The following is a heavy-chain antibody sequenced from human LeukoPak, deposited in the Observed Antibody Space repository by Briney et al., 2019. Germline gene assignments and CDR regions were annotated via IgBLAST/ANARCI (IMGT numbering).Heavy chain of an antibody. Sequence: GGSLRLSCAASGFTFTNYAMTWVRQAPGKGLXXXXXISEGVGNTYADSVKGRFTISRDHSKNTLYLQMNSLRAEDTALYYCAKREKGTTGRFFDYWGQGTLVTVSS. J-gene: IGHJ4*02. V-gene: IGHV3-23*01. D-gene: IGHD4-17*01. CDR2: ISEGVGNT. CDR3: AKREKGTTGRFFDY. CDR1: GFTFTNYA.